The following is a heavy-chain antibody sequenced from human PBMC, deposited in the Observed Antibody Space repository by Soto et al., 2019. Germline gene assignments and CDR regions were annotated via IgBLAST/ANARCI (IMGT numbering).Heavy chain of an antibody. CDR3: ARGGDIVATREEREEGCYAY. Sequence: QVQLVESGGGLVKPGGSLRLSCAASGFTFSDYYMSWIRQAPGKGLEWVSYISSSSSYTNYADSVKGRFTISRDKAKNSLYLQMNSLRAEDTAVYYCARGGDIVATREEREEGCYAYWGQGTLVTVSS. CDR1: GFTFSDYY. D-gene: IGHD5-12*01. V-gene: IGHV3-11*05. J-gene: IGHJ4*02. CDR2: ISSSSSYT.